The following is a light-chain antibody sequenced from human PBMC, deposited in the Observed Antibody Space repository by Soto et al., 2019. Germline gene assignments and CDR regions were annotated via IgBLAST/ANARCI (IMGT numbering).Light chain of an antibody. CDR2: DAS. CDR1: QSIGSW. V-gene: IGKV1-5*01. Sequence: DIQMTQSPSTLSASVGDRVTITCRASQSIGSWLAWYQQKPGKAPKLLIHDASSLESGVPSRFSGSGSGTEFTLTIGSLQPDDFANYYCQQYNSYSGTFGQGTKV. CDR3: QQYNSYSGT. J-gene: IGKJ1*01.